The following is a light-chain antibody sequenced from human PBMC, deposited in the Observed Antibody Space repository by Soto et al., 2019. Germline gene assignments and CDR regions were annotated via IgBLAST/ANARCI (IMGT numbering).Light chain of an antibody. CDR3: QQRSNWPTLT. CDR1: QSVSSY. V-gene: IGKV3-11*01. CDR2: DAS. J-gene: IGKJ4*01. Sequence: EIVLTQSPATLSLSPGERATLSCRASQSVSSYLAWYQQKPGQAPRLLIYDASNRATGITARFSGSASGTDFTLTISSLEPEDFAVYYCQQRSNWPTLTFGGGTKVEIK.